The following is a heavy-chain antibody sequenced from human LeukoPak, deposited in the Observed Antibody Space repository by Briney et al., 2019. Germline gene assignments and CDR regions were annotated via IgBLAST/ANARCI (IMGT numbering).Heavy chain of an antibody. CDR3: ARLGPASSGWPESFDY. V-gene: IGHV3-7*03. CDR2: IKRDGSEK. CDR1: GFTFISYG. D-gene: IGHD6-19*01. J-gene: IGHJ4*02. Sequence: GGSLSPSCAAPGFTFISYGMNWFGKAPGRGLEWVANIKRDGSEKYYVDSVKGRFTISRDNAKNSLDLQMNSLRVEDTAVYYCARLGPASSGWPESFDYWGQGTLVTVSS.